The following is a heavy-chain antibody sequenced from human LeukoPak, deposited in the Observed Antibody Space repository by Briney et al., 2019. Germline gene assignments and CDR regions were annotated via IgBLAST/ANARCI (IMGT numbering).Heavy chain of an antibody. J-gene: IGHJ4*02. V-gene: IGHV1-2*02. CDR1: GYAFIGYF. Sequence: VASVKVSCKASGYAFIGYFMHWLRQAPGQGLEWMGWINPNSGDTNYAQKFQGRVTMTRDTSISTAYMELSRLTSDDTAMNYCARDGGLDYWGQGTLITVPS. D-gene: IGHD2-15*01. CDR2: INPNSGDT. CDR3: ARDGGLDY.